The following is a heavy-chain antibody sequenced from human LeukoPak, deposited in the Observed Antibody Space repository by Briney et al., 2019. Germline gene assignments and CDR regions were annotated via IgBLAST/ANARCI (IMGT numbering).Heavy chain of an antibody. CDR2: IIPIFGTA. V-gene: IGHV1-69*05. D-gene: IGHD4-17*01. Sequence: SVKVSCKASGGTFSSYAISWVRQAPGQGLEWMGGIIPIFGTANYAQKFQGRVTITTDESTSTAYMELSSLRSEDTAVYYCARANDYDDFGLKEKNWFVPWGQGTLVTVSS. CDR3: ARANDYDDFGLKEKNWFVP. J-gene: IGHJ5*02. CDR1: GGTFSSYA.